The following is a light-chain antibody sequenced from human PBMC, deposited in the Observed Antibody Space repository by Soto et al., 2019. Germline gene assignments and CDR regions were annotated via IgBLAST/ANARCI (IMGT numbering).Light chain of an antibody. V-gene: IGKV2-24*01. Sequence: DAVMTQPPLSSPVTLGQPASLSCSSSQSLAHTDGNTSLSRLQQRPGKPPPLLIYTVSNRVSGVPARCSASGAETDFTLKISRVEAEDVGLYYCLQSTHSPRTFGQGTKVEIK. J-gene: IGKJ1*01. CDR1: QSLAHTDGNTS. CDR2: TVS. CDR3: LQSTHSPRT.